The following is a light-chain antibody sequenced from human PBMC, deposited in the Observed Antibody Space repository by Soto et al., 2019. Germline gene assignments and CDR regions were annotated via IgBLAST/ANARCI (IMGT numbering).Light chain of an antibody. Sequence: QSVLTQPASVSGSPGQSITISCTGTSSDVGGYNYVSWYQQHPGKAPKLMIYEVSHRPSGVSNRFSGSKSDNTASLTISWLQAEDEADYYCSSYTTSSTPYVFGTGTKLTVL. V-gene: IGLV2-14*01. CDR2: EVS. CDR3: SSYTTSSTPYV. CDR1: SSDVGGYNY. J-gene: IGLJ1*01.